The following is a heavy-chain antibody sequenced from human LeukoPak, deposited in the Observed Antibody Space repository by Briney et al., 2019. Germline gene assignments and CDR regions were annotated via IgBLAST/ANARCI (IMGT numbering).Heavy chain of an antibody. D-gene: IGHD4-11*01. CDR2: ISPYNDNT. CDR1: GYTFTSYA. Sequence: ASVKVSCKASGYTFTSYAINWVRQAPGQGLEWMGWISPYNDNTNYAQKLQGRVTLTTDTSTSTAYMELRSLRSDDTAIYYCARGSTKVTSVIHMDVWGKGTTVTVSS. CDR3: ARGSTKVTSVIHMDV. V-gene: IGHV1-18*01. J-gene: IGHJ6*03.